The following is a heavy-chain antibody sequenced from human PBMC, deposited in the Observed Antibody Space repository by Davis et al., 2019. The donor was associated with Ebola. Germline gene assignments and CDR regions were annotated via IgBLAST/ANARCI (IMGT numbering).Heavy chain of an antibody. CDR2: IHYLGNT. V-gene: IGHV4-59*12. CDR1: GGSINNYF. Sequence: SETLSLTCTVSGGSINNYFWSWIRQPPGKGLEWIGNIHYLGNTNYNPSLKSRVTMSVDTSKNQFSLKLSSVTATDTAVYYCARVEAYYGMDVWGKGTTVTVSS. CDR3: ARVEAYYGMDV. J-gene: IGHJ6*04.